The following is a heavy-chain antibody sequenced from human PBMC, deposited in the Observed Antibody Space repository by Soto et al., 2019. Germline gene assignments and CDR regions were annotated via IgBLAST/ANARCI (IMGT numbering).Heavy chain of an antibody. V-gene: IGHV3-23*01. CDR1: GVTFSRYA. Sequence: WRSIRHYRRASGVTFSRYAMCCVSQATWKWLEWVSAISGSGGSTYYADSVKGRFTIARDNSKNTLYLQMNSLRAEDTAVYYCSKSDGSGSYPDYYYYMDVWGKGTTVTVSS. D-gene: IGHD3-10*01. CDR2: ISGSGGST. J-gene: IGHJ6*03. CDR3: SKSDGSGSYPDYYYYMDV.